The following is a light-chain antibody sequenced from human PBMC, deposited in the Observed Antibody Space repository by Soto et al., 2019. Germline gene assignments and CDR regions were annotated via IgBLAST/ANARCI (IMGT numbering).Light chain of an antibody. V-gene: IGKV3-15*01. CDR3: QQYNNWPRT. CDR1: QSVNSN. J-gene: IGKJ1*01. CDR2: GAS. Sequence: EIVLTQSPATLSVSPGERATISCRASQSVNSNLAWYQQKPGQAPRLLIYGASTRATGIPARFSGSGSGTEGTLTISSLQSEDGAVDYCQQYNNWPRTFGQGTKGDIK.